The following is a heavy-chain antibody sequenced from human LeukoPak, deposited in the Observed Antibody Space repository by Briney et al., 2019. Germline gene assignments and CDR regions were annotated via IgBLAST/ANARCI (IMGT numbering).Heavy chain of an antibody. CDR3: ASEVYCLDY. V-gene: IGHV4-4*07. Sequence: SETLSLTCTVSVGSINQYYWSWIRQPAGKGLEWIGRIYASGSTNYSPSLKSRVTVSIDQSKNRFSLKLSSVTAADTAVDKCASEVYCLDYWGQGILVTVSS. CDR1: VGSINQYY. J-gene: IGHJ4*02. CDR2: IYASGST. D-gene: IGHD2-15*01.